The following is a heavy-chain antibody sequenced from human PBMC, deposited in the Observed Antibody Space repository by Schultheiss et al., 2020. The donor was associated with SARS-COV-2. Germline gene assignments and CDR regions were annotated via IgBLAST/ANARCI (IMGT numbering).Heavy chain of an antibody. V-gene: IGHV3-53*01. J-gene: IGHJ4*02. CDR2: IYSGGST. CDR3: ARDLRIAGGLLFDY. D-gene: IGHD1-14*01. CDR1: GFTVSSNY. Sequence: GGSLRLSCAASGFTVSSNYMSWVRQAPGKGLEWVSVIYSGGSTYYADSVKGRFTISRDNSKNTLYLQMNSLRAEDTAVYYCARDLRIAGGLLFDYWGQGTLVTVSS.